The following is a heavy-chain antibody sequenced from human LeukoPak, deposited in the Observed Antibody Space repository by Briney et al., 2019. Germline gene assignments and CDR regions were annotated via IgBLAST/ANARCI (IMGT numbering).Heavy chain of an antibody. J-gene: IGHJ6*02. D-gene: IGHD2-21*02. CDR1: GYTFTSYG. CDR3: ASPDCGGDCYDGYYYGMDV. CDR2: ISAYNGNT. V-gene: IGHV1-18*01. Sequence: ASVTVSCKTSGYTFTSYGISWVRQAPGQGLEWMGWISAYNGNTNYAQKLQGRVTMTTDTSTSTAYMELRSLRSDDTAVYYCASPDCGGDCYDGYYYGMDVWGQGTTVTVSS.